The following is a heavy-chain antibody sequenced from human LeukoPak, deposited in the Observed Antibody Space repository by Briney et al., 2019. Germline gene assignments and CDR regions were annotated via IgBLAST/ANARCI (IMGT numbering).Heavy chain of an antibody. J-gene: IGHJ4*02. CDR2: INPNSGGT. D-gene: IGHD1-26*01. Sequence: GASVKASCKASGYTFTGYYMHWVRQAPGQGLEWMGWINPNSGGTNYAQKFQGRVTMTRDTSISTAYMELSRLRSDDTAVYYCARDLIVGATFNPTADYWGQGTLVTVSS. CDR3: ARDLIVGATFNPTADY. V-gene: IGHV1-2*02. CDR1: GYTFTGYY.